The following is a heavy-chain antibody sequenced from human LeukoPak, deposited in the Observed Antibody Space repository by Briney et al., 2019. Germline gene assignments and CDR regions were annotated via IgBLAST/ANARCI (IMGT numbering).Heavy chain of an antibody. J-gene: IGHJ4*02. D-gene: IGHD3-22*01. V-gene: IGHV3-33*01. Sequence: AGGSLRLSCAASGFTFSSYGKHWVRQAPGKGLEWVAVIWYDGNNKYYADSVKGRFTISRDNSKNTLYLQMNSLRAEDTAVYYCARGGKGSSGYTDYWGQGTLVTVSS. CDR1: GFTFSSYG. CDR2: IWYDGNNK. CDR3: ARGGKGSSGYTDY.